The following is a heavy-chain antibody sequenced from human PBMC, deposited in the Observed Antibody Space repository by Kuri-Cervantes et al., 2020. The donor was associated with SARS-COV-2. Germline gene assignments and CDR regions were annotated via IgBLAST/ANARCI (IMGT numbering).Heavy chain of an antibody. J-gene: IGHJ4*02. Sequence: SVKVSCKASGYTFTSYYMYWVRQAPGQGLEWMGGIIPILGIANYAQKFQGRVTITADKSTSTAHMELSSLRSEDAAVYYCAGGGGLGELSSDYWGQGTLVTVSS. CDR1: GYTFTSYY. V-gene: IGHV1-69*10. D-gene: IGHD3-16*02. CDR3: AGGGGLGELSSDY. CDR2: IIPILGIA.